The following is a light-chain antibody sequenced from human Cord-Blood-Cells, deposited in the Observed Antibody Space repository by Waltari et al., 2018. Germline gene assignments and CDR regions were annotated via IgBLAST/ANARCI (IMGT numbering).Light chain of an antibody. CDR3: QQYNNWPPFT. Sequence: EIVMTQSPATLSVSPGERATLSCRASQSVRSNLAWYQQKPGQAPRLLIYGASTRATGIPARFSGSGSGTEFTLTISNLQSEDFAVYYCQQYNNWPPFTFGPGTKVDIK. CDR2: GAS. J-gene: IGKJ3*01. CDR1: QSVRSN. V-gene: IGKV3-15*01.